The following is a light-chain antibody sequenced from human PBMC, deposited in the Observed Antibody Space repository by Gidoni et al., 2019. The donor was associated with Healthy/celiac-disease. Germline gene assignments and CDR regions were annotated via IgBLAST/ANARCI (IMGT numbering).Light chain of an antibody. CDR1: QSVSSY. CDR3: QQRSNWPPIT. V-gene: IGKV3-11*01. Sequence: DIVLTQSPATLHLSPGERATLSCRASQSVSSYLAWYQQKPGQAPRLLIYDASNRATGIPARFSGSGSGTDFTLTISSLEPEDFAVYYCQQRSNWPPITFGQGTRLEIK. J-gene: IGKJ5*01. CDR2: DAS.